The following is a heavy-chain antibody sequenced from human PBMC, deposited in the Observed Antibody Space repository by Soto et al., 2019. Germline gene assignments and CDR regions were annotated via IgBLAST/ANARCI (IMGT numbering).Heavy chain of an antibody. D-gene: IGHD3-10*01. J-gene: IGHJ6*03. CDR1: GYTLTELS. CDR2: FDPEDGET. Sequence: ASVKVSCKVSGYTLTELSMHWVRQAPGKGLEWMGGFDPEDGETIYAQKFQGRVTMTEDTSTDTAYMELGSLRSEDTAVYYCATRYYGSGSYPNPYYYYYYMDVWGKGTTVTVSS. V-gene: IGHV1-24*01. CDR3: ATRYYGSGSYPNPYYYYYYMDV.